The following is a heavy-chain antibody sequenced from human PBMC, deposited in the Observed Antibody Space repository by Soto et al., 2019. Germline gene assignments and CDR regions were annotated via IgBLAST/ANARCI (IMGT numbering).Heavy chain of an antibody. CDR1: GGSISRGAYY. CDR2: VFYTGFT. J-gene: IGHJ4*01. CDR3: ASSQKGYNWNYFDH. V-gene: IGHV4-39*01. D-gene: IGHD1-20*01. Sequence: SETLSLTCTVSGGSISRGAYYWGWLRQHPGKGPEWIGCVFYTGFTSYNPSLESRVSVSVDTSKNQFSLKVSAVTAADTAVYYCASSQKGYNWNYFDHWGQGALVTVSS.